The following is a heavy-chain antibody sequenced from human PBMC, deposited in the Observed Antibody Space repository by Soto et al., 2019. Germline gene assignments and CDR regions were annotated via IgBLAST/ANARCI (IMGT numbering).Heavy chain of an antibody. J-gene: IGHJ3*02. CDR2: VYYSGST. CDR1: GGSISSSSYF. V-gene: IGHV4-39*01. D-gene: IGHD3-3*01. CDR3: ARPTLVGVVIDAFNI. Sequence: QWQLQESGPGLVKPSETLSLTCTVSGGSISSSSYFWGWIRQPPGKGLVWIGSVYYSGSTYYNPSLKSRVTISVDTSKNQFSLKLSSVTAADTAVYYCARPTLVGVVIDAFNIWGQGTMVTVSS.